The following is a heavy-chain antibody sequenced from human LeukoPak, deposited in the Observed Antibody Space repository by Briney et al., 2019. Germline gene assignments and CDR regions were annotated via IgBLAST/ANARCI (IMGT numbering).Heavy chain of an antibody. V-gene: IGHV4-59*08. D-gene: IGHD2-15*01. Sequence: SETLSLTCTVSGFSISSYSWSWIRQPPGKGLEWVGYIYDSGNTKYNPSLKSRVTISVDTSKNQFSLELSSVTAADTAVYYCARREAGPGSWYWGQGTLVTVSS. CDR2: IYDSGNT. CDR3: ARREAGPGSWY. J-gene: IGHJ4*02. CDR1: GFSISSYS.